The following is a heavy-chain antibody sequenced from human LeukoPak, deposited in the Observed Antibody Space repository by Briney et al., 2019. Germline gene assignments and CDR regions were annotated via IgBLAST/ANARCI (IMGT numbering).Heavy chain of an antibody. Sequence: GASVKVSCKASGYTFTNYYIHWVRQAPGQGLEWMGIINPSGGSTNFAQKFQGGVTMTTDTSTITVYMELSSLRSEDTAVYYCARWTTTYLDYWGQGTLVTVSS. CDR2: INPSGGST. V-gene: IGHV1-46*01. D-gene: IGHD4-11*01. CDR3: ARWTTTYLDY. J-gene: IGHJ4*02. CDR1: GYTFTNYY.